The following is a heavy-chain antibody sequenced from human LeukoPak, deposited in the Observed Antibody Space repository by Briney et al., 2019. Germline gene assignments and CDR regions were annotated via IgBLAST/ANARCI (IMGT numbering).Heavy chain of an antibody. D-gene: IGHD3-22*01. Sequence: GGSLRLSCAASGFTFSNAWMNWVRQAPGKGLEWVSYISSTSSTIYYADSVKGRFTISRDNAKNSLYLQMNSLRAEDTAVYYCAREPRLHYYDSSGSDYWGQGTLLTVSS. J-gene: IGHJ4*02. CDR3: AREPRLHYYDSSGSDY. CDR1: GFTFSNAW. CDR2: ISSTSSTI. V-gene: IGHV3-48*01.